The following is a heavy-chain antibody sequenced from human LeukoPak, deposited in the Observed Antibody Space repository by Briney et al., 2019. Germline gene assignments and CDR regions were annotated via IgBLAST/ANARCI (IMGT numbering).Heavy chain of an antibody. Sequence: SETLSLTCTVSGGSISSSSYYWGWIRQPPGKGLEWIGSIYYSGSTYYNPSLKSRVTISVDTSKNQFSLKLSSVTAADTAVYYCATTWFGELLSSPGYFQHWGQGTLVTVSS. J-gene: IGHJ1*01. CDR2: IYYSGST. V-gene: IGHV4-39*07. D-gene: IGHD3-10*01. CDR3: ATTWFGELLSSPGYFQH. CDR1: GGSISSSSYY.